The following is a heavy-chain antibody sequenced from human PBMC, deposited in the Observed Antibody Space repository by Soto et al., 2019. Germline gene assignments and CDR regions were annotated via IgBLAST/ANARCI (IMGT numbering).Heavy chain of an antibody. CDR3: AKAGRIHQGGRTSYYYYMDV. CDR1: GFTFSSYA. CDR2: ISGSGGST. V-gene: IGHV3-23*01. D-gene: IGHD2-15*01. J-gene: IGHJ6*03. Sequence: GESLKISCAASGFTFSSYAMSWVRQAPGKGLEWVSAISGSGGSTYYADSVKGRFTISRDNSKNTLYLQMNSLRAEDTAVYYCAKAGRIHQGGRTSYYYYMDVWGKGTTVTVSS.